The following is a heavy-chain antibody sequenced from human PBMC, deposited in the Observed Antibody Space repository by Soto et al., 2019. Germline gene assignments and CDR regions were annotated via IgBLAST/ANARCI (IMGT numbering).Heavy chain of an antibody. D-gene: IGHD6-13*01. CDR1: GNTFTSYS. V-gene: IGHV1-3*01. CDR3: ARDRYSSSWYVGAFDY. Sequence: ASVKVSCKASGNTFTSYSVYWVRQAPGQGLEWMGWINAGNGNTRYSQKFQDRVTITRDTSASTVYMELSSLRSEDTAVYYCARDRYSSSWYVGAFDYWGQGTLVTVSS. J-gene: IGHJ4*02. CDR2: INAGNGNT.